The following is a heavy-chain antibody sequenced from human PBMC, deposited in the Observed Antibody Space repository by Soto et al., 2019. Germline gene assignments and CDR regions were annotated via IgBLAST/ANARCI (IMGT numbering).Heavy chain of an antibody. CDR1: GFSLANYP. Sequence: GGSLRLSCVASGFSLANYPMNWVRQTPGKGLEWISYSSPRGDTIYYADSVEGRFTISRDNARNSLSLHMSSLRDEDSALYYCAKGRQTNVGWPYYFESWGQGEQVTVAS. CDR3: AKGRQTNVGWPYYFES. D-gene: IGHD6-19*01. V-gene: IGHV3-48*02. CDR2: SSPRGDTI. J-gene: IGHJ4*02.